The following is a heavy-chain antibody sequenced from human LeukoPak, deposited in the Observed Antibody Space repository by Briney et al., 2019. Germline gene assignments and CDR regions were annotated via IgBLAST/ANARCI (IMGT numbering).Heavy chain of an antibody. CDR2: IDQVGSDK. CDR1: GFTFSSYW. Sequence: PGGSLRLSCAASGFTFSSYWMTWVRQGPGKGLEWVATIDQVGSDKYYVDSVKGRFTISRDNAKNSLYLQVNSLRAEDTAMYYYARDALGYCSGGRCYSPFDFWGQGTLVTVSS. J-gene: IGHJ4*02. CDR3: ARDALGYCSGGRCYSPFDF. V-gene: IGHV3-7*05. D-gene: IGHD2-15*01.